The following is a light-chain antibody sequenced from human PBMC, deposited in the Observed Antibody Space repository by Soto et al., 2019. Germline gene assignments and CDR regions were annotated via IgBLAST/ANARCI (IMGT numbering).Light chain of an antibody. Sequence: DIQMTKFLSPRSAPVGDRLTTSCRASKRIGAWLAWYQQKPGKAPRLLIYRASTLQSGVPSRFRGSGSGTEFTLTISDLQPDDFATYYCQQYHIYSWTFGPGTTVGIK. CDR1: KRIGAW. V-gene: IGKV1-5*03. J-gene: IGKJ1*01. CDR3: QQYHIYSWT. CDR2: RAS.